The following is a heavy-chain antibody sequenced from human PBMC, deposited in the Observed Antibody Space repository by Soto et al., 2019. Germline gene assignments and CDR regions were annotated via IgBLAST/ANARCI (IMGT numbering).Heavy chain of an antibody. J-gene: IGHJ6*02. D-gene: IGHD5-18*01. CDR1: GGTFSKDA. CDR3: TRVLGYTFEPGKTRYYAMDV. Sequence: QVQLVQSGAEVKKPGSSVTVSCKTSGGTFSKDAINWVRQAPGQGLALMGLLTPVFGSPIYAQKFQGRIRITADESTSTAFMDLSSLRSEDTAVYYCTRVLGYTFEPGKTRYYAMDVWGQGTTVSVSS. V-gene: IGHV1-69*01. CDR2: LTPVFGSP.